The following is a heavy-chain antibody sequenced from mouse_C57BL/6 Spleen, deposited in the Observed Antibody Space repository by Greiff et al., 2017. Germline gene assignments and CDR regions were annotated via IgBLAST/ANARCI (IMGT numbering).Heavy chain of an antibody. CDR3: TTGPSSWGY. CDR2: IDPENGDT. D-gene: IGHD1-1*01. Sequence: VQLKQSGAELVRPGASVKLSCTASGFNIKDDYMHWVKQRPEQGLEWIGWIDPENGDTEYASKFQGKATITADTSSNTAYRQLSSLTSEDTAVYYCTTGPSSWGYWGQGTTLTVSS. J-gene: IGHJ2*01. CDR1: GFNIKDDY. V-gene: IGHV14-4*01.